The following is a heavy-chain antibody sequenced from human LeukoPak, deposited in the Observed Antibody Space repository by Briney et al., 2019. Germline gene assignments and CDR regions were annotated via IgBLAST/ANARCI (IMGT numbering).Heavy chain of an antibody. D-gene: IGHD4-23*01. V-gene: IGHV1-46*01. CDR3: ARYYGGNSPIDY. CDR2: INPSGGST. Sequence: GASVKVSYKASGYAFTSYYMHWVRQAPGQGLEWMGIINPSGGSTNYAQKFQGRVTMTRDTSTSTVYMELSSLRSEDTAVYYCARYYGGNSPIDYWGQGTLVTVSS. CDR1: GYAFTSYY. J-gene: IGHJ4*02.